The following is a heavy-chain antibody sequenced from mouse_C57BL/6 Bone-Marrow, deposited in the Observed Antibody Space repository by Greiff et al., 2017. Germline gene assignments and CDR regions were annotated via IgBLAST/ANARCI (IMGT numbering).Heavy chain of an antibody. J-gene: IGHJ1*03. CDR3: ARWTTVVPYWYFDV. Sequence: QVQLKESGAELARPGASVKLSCKASGYTFTSYGISWVKQRTGQGLEWIGEIYPRSGNTYYNEKFKGKATLTADKSSSTAYMELRSLTSEDSAVYFCARWTTVVPYWYFDVWGTGTTVTVSS. D-gene: IGHD1-1*01. V-gene: IGHV1-81*01. CDR2: IYPRSGNT. CDR1: GYTFTSYG.